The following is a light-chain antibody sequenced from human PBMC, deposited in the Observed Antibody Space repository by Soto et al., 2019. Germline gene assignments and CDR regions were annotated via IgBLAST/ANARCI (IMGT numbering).Light chain of an antibody. Sequence: QSVLTQPASVSGSPGQSITISCTGPSSDVGGYNYVSWYQQHPGKAPKLMIYDVSNRPSVVSNRFSGSKSGNTASLTISGLQAEVEADDYCSSYTSSSTLDVFGTGTKLTVL. J-gene: IGLJ1*01. V-gene: IGLV2-14*01. CDR2: DVS. CDR3: SSYTSSSTLDV. CDR1: SSDVGGYNY.